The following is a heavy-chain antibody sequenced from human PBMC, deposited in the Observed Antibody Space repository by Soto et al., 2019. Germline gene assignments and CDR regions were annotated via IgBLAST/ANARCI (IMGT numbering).Heavy chain of an antibody. CDR3: AKERWRSSGLRDFDS. D-gene: IGHD6-19*01. Sequence: PGGSLRLSCAASGFTFGTYAMSWVRQAPGKGLEWVSGISGGGGSTSYADSVKGRFTISKDNSKNTLYLQMNSLRAEDTAVYYCAKERWRSSGLRDFDSWGQGTLVTVSS. V-gene: IGHV3-23*01. J-gene: IGHJ4*02. CDR2: ISGGGGST. CDR1: GFTFGTYA.